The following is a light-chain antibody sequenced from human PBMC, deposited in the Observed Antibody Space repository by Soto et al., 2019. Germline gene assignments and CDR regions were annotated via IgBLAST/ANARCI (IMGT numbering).Light chain of an antibody. CDR2: GAS. Sequence: EIVLTQSPGTLSLSPGERATLSCRASQSVSGSYLAWYQQKPGQAPRLLIYGASSRATGIPARFSGSGSGRDFNLTIRRLEHEDFEVYYCQQYGRSPPINCGQGTRLQIK. J-gene: IGKJ5*01. CDR1: QSVSGSY. CDR3: QQYGRSPPIN. V-gene: IGKV3-20*01.